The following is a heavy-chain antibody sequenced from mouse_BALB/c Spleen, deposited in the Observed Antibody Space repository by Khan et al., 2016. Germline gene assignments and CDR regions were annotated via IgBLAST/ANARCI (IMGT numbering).Heavy chain of an antibody. V-gene: IGHV1-4*01. CDR2: INPSTGYT. D-gene: IGHD2-1*01. CDR1: GYTFTSYW. Sequence: QIQLVQSGAELATPGASVKMSCKASGYTFTSYWMHWVKQRPGQGLEWIGYINPSTGYTEYNQKFKDKATLTADKSSSTAYMQLSSLTSEDSAAQYGAGWGYGNYLYVARGDWGQGTSVTVSS. CDR3: AGWGYGNYLYVARGD. J-gene: IGHJ4*01.